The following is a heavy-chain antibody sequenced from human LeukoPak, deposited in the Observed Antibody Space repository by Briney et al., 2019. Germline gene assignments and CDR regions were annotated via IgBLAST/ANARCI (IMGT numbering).Heavy chain of an antibody. J-gene: IGHJ3*02. V-gene: IGHV3-33*01. CDR2: IWYDGSNS. Sequence: HAGRSLILSCAASGFTFRRYGMHWVRQAPGKGLEWVAVIWYDGSNSIYADSVKGRFAISRDNSKNTLYLQMNSLRAEDTAVYYCARGFGAEMGAFDIWGQGTMVTVSS. D-gene: IGHD3-10*01. CDR1: GFTFRRYG. CDR3: ARGFGAEMGAFDI.